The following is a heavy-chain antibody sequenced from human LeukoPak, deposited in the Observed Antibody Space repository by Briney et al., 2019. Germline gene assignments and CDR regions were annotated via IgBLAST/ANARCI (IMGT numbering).Heavy chain of an antibody. CDR2: IKQDGSEK. V-gene: IGHV3-7*01. CDR1: GFTFSSYG. J-gene: IGHJ6*03. D-gene: IGHD6-13*01. Sequence: GGSLRLSWAASGFTFSSYGMSWVRQAPGKGLERVANIKQDGSEKYYVDSVKGRLTISRDNAKHSLYLQMNSLRAEDTAVYYCARVAAAGIYYYYYMDVWGKGTTVTVSS. CDR3: ARVAAAGIYYYYYMDV.